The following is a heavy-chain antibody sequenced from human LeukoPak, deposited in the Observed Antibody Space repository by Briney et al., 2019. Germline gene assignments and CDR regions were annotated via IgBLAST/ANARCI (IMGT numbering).Heavy chain of an antibody. CDR2: ISYDRSNI. CDR1: GFSFTSYA. CDR3: ARRPRFSAGTDYFDY. V-gene: IGHV3-30-3*01. D-gene: IGHD6-19*01. Sequence: PGGSLRLSCAASGFSFTSYAMHWVRQAPGKGLEWVAVISYDRSNIYYADSVQGRFIISRDQSKNTLYLQMDSLRVEDTAVYYCARRPRFSAGTDYFDYWGQGTLVTVSS. J-gene: IGHJ4*02.